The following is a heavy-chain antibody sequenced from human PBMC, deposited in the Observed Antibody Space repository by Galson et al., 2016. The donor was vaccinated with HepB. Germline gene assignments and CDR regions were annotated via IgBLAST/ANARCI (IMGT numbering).Heavy chain of an antibody. CDR1: GFTFGTYA. V-gene: IGHV3-23*01. CDR2: ISGSADNT. CDR3: AKTIAARPPPPGMDV. Sequence: SLRLSCAASGFTFGTYAMTWVRQAPGKGLEWVSTISGSADNTYYADSVKGRFTISRDNSKNTLYLQMNSLRAEDTAVYYCAKTIAARPPPPGMDVWGQGTTVTVSS. D-gene: IGHD6-6*01. J-gene: IGHJ6*02.